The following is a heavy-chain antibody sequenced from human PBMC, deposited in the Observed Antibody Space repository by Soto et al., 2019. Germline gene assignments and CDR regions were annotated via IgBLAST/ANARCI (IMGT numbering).Heavy chain of an antibody. CDR3: ARVCGGDCHNGMDV. Sequence: SETLSLTCAVSGGSISSGGYSWSWIRQPPGKGLEWIGYIYHSGSTYYNPSLKSRVTISVDRSKNQFSLKLRSVTAADTAVYYCARVCGGDCHNGMDVWGQGTTVTVSS. CDR1: GGSISSGGYS. V-gene: IGHV4-30-2*01. J-gene: IGHJ6*02. CDR2: IYHSGST. D-gene: IGHD2-21*02.